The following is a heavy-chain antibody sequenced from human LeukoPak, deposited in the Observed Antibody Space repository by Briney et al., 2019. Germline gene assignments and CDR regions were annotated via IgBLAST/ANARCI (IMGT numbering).Heavy chain of an antibody. V-gene: IGHV3-43*02. CDR2: ISGDGGST. CDR3: ARERRSSGWYDAFDM. Sequence: AGGSLRLSCAASGFTFDDYAMHWVRQAPGKGLEWVSLISGDGGSTYYADSVKGRFTISRDNAKNTLYLQMNSLRAEDTAVYYCARERRSSGWYDAFDMRGQGTVVTVSS. J-gene: IGHJ3*02. D-gene: IGHD6-19*01. CDR1: GFTFDDYA.